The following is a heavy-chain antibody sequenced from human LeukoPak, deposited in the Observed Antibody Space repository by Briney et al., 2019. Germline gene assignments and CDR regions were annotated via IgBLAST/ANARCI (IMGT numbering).Heavy chain of an antibody. V-gene: IGHV1-46*01. Sequence: GASVKVSCKASGYTFTSYYMHWVRQAPGQGLEWMGIINPSGGSTSYAQKFQGRVTMTRDTPTSTVYMELSSLRSEDTAVYYCARVRGAAAGHYYYYYGMDVWGQGTTVTVSS. CDR3: ARVRGAAAGHYYYYYGMDV. D-gene: IGHD6-13*01. CDR2: INPSGGST. J-gene: IGHJ6*02. CDR1: GYTFTSYY.